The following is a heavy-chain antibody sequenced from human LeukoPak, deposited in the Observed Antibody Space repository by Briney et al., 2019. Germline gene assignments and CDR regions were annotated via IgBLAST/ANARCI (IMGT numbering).Heavy chain of an antibody. CDR2: IRSKPNNYAT. D-gene: IGHD2-21*01. Sequence: GGSLRLSCAASGFTFSGSVHWVRQASGKGLQWVGHIRSKPNNYATAYAASVKGRFTISRDDSKNTAYLQMSSLKTEDTAVYYCTGHVFPQRGAFDIWGQGTMVTVSS. V-gene: IGHV3-73*01. J-gene: IGHJ3*02. CDR1: GFTFSGSV. CDR3: TGHVFPQRGAFDI.